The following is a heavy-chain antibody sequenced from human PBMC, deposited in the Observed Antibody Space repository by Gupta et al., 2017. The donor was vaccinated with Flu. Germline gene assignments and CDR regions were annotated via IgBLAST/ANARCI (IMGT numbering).Heavy chain of an antibody. J-gene: IGHJ4*02. Sequence: IRQAPGKALEWLARIDWDDYKRYSQFVKTNINISKDASKNQVVLRMTNVGPEDTGTYFCARMSRDWGFDFWGPGIRVTV. V-gene: IGHV2-70*04. CDR2: IDWDDYK. D-gene: IGHD5-24*01. CDR3: ARMSRDWGFDF.